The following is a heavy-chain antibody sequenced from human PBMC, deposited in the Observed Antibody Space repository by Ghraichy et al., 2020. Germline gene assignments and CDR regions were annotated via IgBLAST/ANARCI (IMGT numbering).Heavy chain of an antibody. Sequence: GGSLRLSCAASGFTFSSYAMSWVRQAPGKGLEWVSSISGSGGSTNYADSVKGRFTISRDNSKNTMYLQMNSLRAEDTAIYYCAKVVCSGGECSDYWGQGTLVTVSA. D-gene: IGHD2-8*02. J-gene: IGHJ4*02. CDR3: AKVVCSGGECSDY. V-gene: IGHV3-23*01. CDR2: ISGSGGST. CDR1: GFTFSSYA.